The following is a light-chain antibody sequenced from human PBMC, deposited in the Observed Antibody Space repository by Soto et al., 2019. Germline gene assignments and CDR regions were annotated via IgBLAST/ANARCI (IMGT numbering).Light chain of an antibody. V-gene: IGKV1-39*01. CDR2: DAS. J-gene: IGKJ5*01. Sequence: DIQLTQSPSSLSASVGDKVTITCRASQSIRSYLNWVQQKPGKAPKLLIYDASSLQTGVPSRFSGSGSGTDFSLTISSLQPEDFATYYCQQSYSTPPITFGQGTRLEI. CDR1: QSIRSY. CDR3: QQSYSTPPIT.